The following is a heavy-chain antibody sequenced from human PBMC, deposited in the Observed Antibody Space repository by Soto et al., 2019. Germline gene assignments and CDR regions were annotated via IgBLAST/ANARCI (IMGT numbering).Heavy chain of an antibody. J-gene: IGHJ4*02. CDR3: ARGGTTVTPFDY. CDR2: IIPIFGTA. V-gene: IGHV1-69*13. CDR1: GGTFSSYA. D-gene: IGHD4-17*01. Sequence: SVKVSCKASGGTFSSYAISWVRQAPGQGLEWMGGIIPIFGTANYAQKFQGRVTITADESTSTAYMELSSLRSEDTAVYYCARGGTTVTPFDYWGQGTLVTVSS.